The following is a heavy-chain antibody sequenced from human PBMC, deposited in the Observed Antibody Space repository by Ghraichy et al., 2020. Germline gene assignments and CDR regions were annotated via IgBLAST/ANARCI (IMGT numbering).Heavy chain of an antibody. CDR3: ARDRDMITFGPEMDY. CDR2: ISSSSSYT. D-gene: IGHD3-16*01. J-gene: IGHJ4*02. Sequence: GGSLRLSCAASGFTFSDYYMSWIRQAPGKGLEWVSYISSSSSYTNYADSVKGRFTISRDNAKNSLYLQMNSLRAEDTAVYYCARDRDMITFGPEMDYWGQGTLVTVSS. V-gene: IGHV3-11*06. CDR1: GFTFSDYY.